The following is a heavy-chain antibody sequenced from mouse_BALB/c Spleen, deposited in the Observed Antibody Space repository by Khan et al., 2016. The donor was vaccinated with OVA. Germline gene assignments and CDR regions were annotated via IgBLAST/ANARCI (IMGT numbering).Heavy chain of an antibody. V-gene: IGHV2-6-1*01. D-gene: IGHD2-10*01. Sequence: QVQLQESGPGLVAPSQSLSITCTISGFSFTNYGVHWVRQPPGKGLEWLVVIWNDGNTAYTPALKSRLAISKDNSKSQVFLKINRLQTVDTDMYFCARQPYYHYNIMDYWGQGTSVTGSS. CDR3: ARQPYYHYNIMDY. CDR1: GFSFTNYG. J-gene: IGHJ4*01. CDR2: IWNDGNT.